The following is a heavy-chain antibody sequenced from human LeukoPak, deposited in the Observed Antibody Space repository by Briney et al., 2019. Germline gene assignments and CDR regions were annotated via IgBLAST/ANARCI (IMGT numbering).Heavy chain of an antibody. J-gene: IGHJ4*02. Sequence: ASVKVSCKASGYTFTSYAISWVRQAPGQGLEWMGWINPDSGGTNYAQKFQGRVTMTRDTSIRTAYMELSRLGSDDTAVYYCARVLFYSSGNKSNRVDYWGQGTLVTVSS. CDR2: INPDSGGT. D-gene: IGHD6-19*01. V-gene: IGHV1-2*02. CDR3: ARVLFYSSGNKSNRVDY. CDR1: GYTFTSYA.